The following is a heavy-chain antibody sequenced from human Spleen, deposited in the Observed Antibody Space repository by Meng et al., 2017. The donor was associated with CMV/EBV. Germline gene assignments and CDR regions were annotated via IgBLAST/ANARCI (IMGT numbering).Heavy chain of an antibody. CDR2: ISNSGKTI. CDR3: ASRVNY. Sequence: GESLKISCEASGFIFSDYYMSWIRQAPGKGLEWVSYISNSGKTIFYAESLKGRFTISRDNAKNTLYLEMNSLRAEDTAIYYCASRVNYWGQGTLVTVSS. V-gene: IGHV3-11*01. D-gene: IGHD3-10*01. CDR1: GFIFSDYY. J-gene: IGHJ4*02.